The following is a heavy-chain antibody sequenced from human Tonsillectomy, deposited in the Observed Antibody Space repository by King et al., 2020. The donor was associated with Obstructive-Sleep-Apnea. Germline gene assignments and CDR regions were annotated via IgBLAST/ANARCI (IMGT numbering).Heavy chain of an antibody. D-gene: IGHD2-15*01. CDR3: ARAPRHCSGGTCYSWHDP. CDR2: IDWDGDK. CDR1: GFSLNTNGMC. Sequence: VTLKESGPALVKRPETLTLTCTFSGFSLNTNGMCVSWIRQPPGKALEWLALIDWDGDKYYSPSLKTRLIISEDSSKNQVILRMTNMDHEDTATYYCARAPRHCSGGTCYSWHDPWGQGTLVTVSS. J-gene: IGHJ5*02. V-gene: IGHV2-70*01.